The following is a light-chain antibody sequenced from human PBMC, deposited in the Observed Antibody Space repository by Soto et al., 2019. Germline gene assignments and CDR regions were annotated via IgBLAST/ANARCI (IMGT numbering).Light chain of an antibody. CDR1: SGDVGGYNS. CDR2: EVT. CDR3: SSYADTNNLI. J-gene: IGLJ2*01. Sequence: QSALTQPPSASGSPGQSVTISCTGTSGDVGGYNSVSWYQQHPGKAPKLMIYEVTKRPSGVPDRFSGSKSGNTASLTVSGLQAEDEADYYCSSYADTNNLIFGGGTQLTVL. V-gene: IGLV2-8*01.